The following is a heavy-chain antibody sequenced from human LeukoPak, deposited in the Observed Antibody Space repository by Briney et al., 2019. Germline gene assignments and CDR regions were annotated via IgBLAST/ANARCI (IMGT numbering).Heavy chain of an antibody. CDR1: GFTFSSYA. D-gene: IGHD3-22*01. Sequence: GGSLRLSCAASGFTFSSYAMSWVRQAPGKGLEWVSAISGSGGSTYYADSVKGRFTISRDNSKNTLYLQMNSLRAEDTAVYYCAKEYYYDSSGYYYPDLDYWGQGTLVTVSS. CDR2: ISGSGGST. J-gene: IGHJ4*02. CDR3: AKEYYYDSSGYYYPDLDY. V-gene: IGHV3-23*01.